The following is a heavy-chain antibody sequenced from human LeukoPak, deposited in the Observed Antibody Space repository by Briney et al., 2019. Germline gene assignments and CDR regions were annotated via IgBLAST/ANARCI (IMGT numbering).Heavy chain of an antibody. J-gene: IGHJ2*01. CDR2: TYYRSKGYN. D-gene: IGHD6-13*01. CDR3: AKSMRWSSRAYWYFDL. Sequence: SQTLSLTCAISGDSVSSNSAAWNWIRQSPSRGLEWLGRTYYRSKGYNDYAVSVKSRITITPDTSKNQFSLQLNSVTPEDTAVYYCAKSMRWSSRAYWYFDLWGRGTLVTVSS. CDR1: GDSVSSNSAA. V-gene: IGHV6-1*01.